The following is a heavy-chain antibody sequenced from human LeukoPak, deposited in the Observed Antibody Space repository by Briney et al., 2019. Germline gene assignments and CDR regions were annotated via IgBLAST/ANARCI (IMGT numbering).Heavy chain of an antibody. V-gene: IGHV4-39*07. CDR1: GGSISSSSYY. CDR2: IYYSGST. D-gene: IGHD4-17*01. CDR3: ARVAAEDYGVLIRYNWFDP. Sequence: SETLSLTCTVSGGSISSSSYYWGWIRQPPGKGLEWIGSIYYSGSTFYNPSLKSRVTISVDTSKNQFSLKLSSVTAADTAVYYCARVAAEDYGVLIRYNWFDPWGQGTLVTVSS. J-gene: IGHJ5*02.